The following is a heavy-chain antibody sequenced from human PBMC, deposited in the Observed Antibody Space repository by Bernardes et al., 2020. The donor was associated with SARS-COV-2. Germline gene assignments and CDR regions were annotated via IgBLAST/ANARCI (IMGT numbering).Heavy chain of an antibody. CDR2: IYSGGST. J-gene: IGHJ3*02. CDR1: GFTVSSNY. CDR3: ARERRAYDILTGYYSGAFDI. D-gene: IGHD3-9*01. Sequence: GGSLRLSCAASGFTVSSNYMSWVRQAPGKGLEWVSVIYSGGSTYYADSVKGRFTISRDNSKNTLYLQMNSLRAEDTAVYYCARERRAYDILTGYYSGAFDIWGQGTMVTVSS. V-gene: IGHV3-66*02.